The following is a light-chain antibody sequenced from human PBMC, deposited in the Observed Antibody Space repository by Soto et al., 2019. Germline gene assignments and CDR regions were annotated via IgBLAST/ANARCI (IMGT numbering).Light chain of an antibody. Sequence: QSALTQPPSASGSPGQSVAISCTGTTGDIGNYNFVSWYQQRPGKAPKLLIFEVNKRPSGVPDRFSGSKSGNTASLTVSGLHAEDEADYYCSSHGGNSPYVFGTGTKLTVL. CDR2: EVN. CDR1: TGDIGNYNF. CDR3: SSHGGNSPYV. V-gene: IGLV2-8*01. J-gene: IGLJ1*01.